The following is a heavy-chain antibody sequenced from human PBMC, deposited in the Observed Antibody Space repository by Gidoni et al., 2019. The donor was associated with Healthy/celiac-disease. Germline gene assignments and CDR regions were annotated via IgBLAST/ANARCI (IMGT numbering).Heavy chain of an antibody. CDR2: ISSSSSYI. V-gene: IGHV3-21*01. Sequence: EVQLVESGGGLVKHGGSLRLSCAASGFTFSSYSMNWVRQAPGKGLEWVSSISSSSSYIYYADSVKGRFTISRDNAKNSLYLQMNSLRAEDTAVYYCARARGPTYYYDSSGFGGYFDYWGQGTLVTVSS. CDR1: GFTFSSYS. CDR3: ARARGPTYYYDSSGFGGYFDY. D-gene: IGHD3-22*01. J-gene: IGHJ4*02.